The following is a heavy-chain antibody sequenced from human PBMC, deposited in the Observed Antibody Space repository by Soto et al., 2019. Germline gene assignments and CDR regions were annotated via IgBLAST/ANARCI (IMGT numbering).Heavy chain of an antibody. CDR3: AKRNDFWMGAFDY. J-gene: IGHJ4*02. CDR2: ISGSGGST. Sequence: EVQLLESGGGLVQPGGSLRLSCAASGFTFSSYAMSWVRQAPGKGLEWVSAISGSGGSTYYADSVKGRFTNSRDNSKNTLYLQMNSLRAEDTAVYYCAKRNDFWMGAFDYWGQGTLVTVSS. D-gene: IGHD3-3*01. CDR1: GFTFSSYA. V-gene: IGHV3-23*01.